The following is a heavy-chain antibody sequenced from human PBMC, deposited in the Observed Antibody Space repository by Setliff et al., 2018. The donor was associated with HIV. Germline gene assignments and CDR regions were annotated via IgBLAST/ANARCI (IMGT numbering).Heavy chain of an antibody. CDR1: EYSFTSYD. V-gene: IGHV1-8*01. J-gene: IGHJ6*03. D-gene: IGHD3-22*01. CDR3: ATARRDYYDRGMRSHYYIDV. Sequence: ASVKVSCKPSEYSFTSYDINWVRQATGQGLEWMGWLNPNSHNTGYAQKFKGRVDSTRDNSISTAYMVLSNLKSEDTAVYYCATARRDYYDRGMRSHYYIDVWGKGTTVTVSS. CDR2: LNPNSHNT.